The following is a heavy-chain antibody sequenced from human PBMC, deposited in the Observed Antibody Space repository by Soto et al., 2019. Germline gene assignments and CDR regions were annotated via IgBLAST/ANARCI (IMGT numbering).Heavy chain of an antibody. Sequence: QVQLVQSGAEERKPGASVRVSCKASGYIFSTHAIHWVRQAPGQRLEWMGWINAGNGNTKYSQKFQDRVTITRDSSAGTAYMELSSLRSEDTAIYYCARDRYFGEQWLVRWFDPWGQGTLVTVSS. CDR1: GYIFSTHA. V-gene: IGHV1-3*05. D-gene: IGHD6-19*01. J-gene: IGHJ5*02. CDR2: INAGNGNT. CDR3: ARDRYFGEQWLVRWFDP.